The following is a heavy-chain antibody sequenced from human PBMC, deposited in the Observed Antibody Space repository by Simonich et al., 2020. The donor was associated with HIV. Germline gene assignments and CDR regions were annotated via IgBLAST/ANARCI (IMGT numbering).Heavy chain of an antibody. CDR2: LNPSESP. CDR3: GRLFRVGESCGAFDF. CDR1: GGSFSGHY. D-gene: IGHD3-16*01. V-gene: IGHV4-34*02. Sequence: QVQLQPWGAGLLKPSETLSLTCAVYGGSFSGHYWPSIRQPPGKGLEWIGELNPSESPNDNPSHKSRVNKSVDTSKNQFSLKLKSVTAADTAVYYCGRLFRVGESCGAFDFWGQGTMVTVSS. J-gene: IGHJ3*01.